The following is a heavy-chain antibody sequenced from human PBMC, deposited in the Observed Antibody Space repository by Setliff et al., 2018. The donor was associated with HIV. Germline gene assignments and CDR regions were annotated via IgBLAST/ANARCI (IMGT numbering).Heavy chain of an antibody. CDR2: IRFDGSNK. V-gene: IGHV3-30*02. J-gene: IGHJ4*02. CDR3: ATTHHYARSGYYG. CDR1: GFTFSTFG. D-gene: IGHD3-22*01. Sequence: SGGSLRLSCAASGFTFSTFGLHWVRQAPGKGLEWVAFIRFDGSNKYYAESVKGRFTISRDNSKSTLYLQMNSLRPEDRAVYYCATTHHYARSGYYGWGQGTLVTVSS.